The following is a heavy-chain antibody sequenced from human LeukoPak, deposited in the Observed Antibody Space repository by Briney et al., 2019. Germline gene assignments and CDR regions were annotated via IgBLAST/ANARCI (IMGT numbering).Heavy chain of an antibody. CDR1: GFTFSGYT. V-gene: IGHV3-21*04. CDR2: ISSSSSYI. D-gene: IGHD3-3*01. J-gene: IGHJ6*03. Sequence: PGGSLRLSCAASGFTFSGYTMNWVRQAPRKGLEWVSSISSSSSYIYYADSVKGRFTISRDNSKNTLYLQMNSLRAEDTAVYYCVKNFWSDKYYYYYMDVWGKGTTVTVSS. CDR3: VKNFWSDKYYYYYMDV.